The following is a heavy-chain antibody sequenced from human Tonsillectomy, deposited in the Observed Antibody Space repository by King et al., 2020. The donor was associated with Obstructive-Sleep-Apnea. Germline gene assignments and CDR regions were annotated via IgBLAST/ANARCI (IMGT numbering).Heavy chain of an antibody. J-gene: IGHJ2*01. V-gene: IGHV5-51*01. Sequence: QLVQSGAEVKKPGESLKISCKGSGYSFTSYWIGWVRQMPGKGLEWMGIIYPGDSDTRYSPSFQGQVTISADKSISTAYLPWSSLKASDTAMYYCARHWTSSSWETDYWYFDLWGRGTLVTVSS. D-gene: IGHD6-13*01. CDR1: GYSFTSYW. CDR3: ARHWTSSSWETDYWYFDL. CDR2: IYPGDSDT.